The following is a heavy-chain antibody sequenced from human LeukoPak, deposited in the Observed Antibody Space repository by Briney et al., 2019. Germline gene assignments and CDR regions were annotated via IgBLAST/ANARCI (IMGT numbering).Heavy chain of an antibody. Sequence: GGSLRLSCAASGLPYRNAWMRWVREARAKGLEWVGRIKCKTDGGTTDYAAPVKGRFTISRNDSKNTLYLQMNSLKTEDTAVYYCTTGSGSYYNAPFDYCGQGTLVTVSA. V-gene: IGHV3-15*01. D-gene: IGHD3-10*01. J-gene: IGHJ4*02. CDR2: IKCKTDGGTT. CDR1: GLPYRNAW. CDR3: TTGSGSYYNAPFDY.